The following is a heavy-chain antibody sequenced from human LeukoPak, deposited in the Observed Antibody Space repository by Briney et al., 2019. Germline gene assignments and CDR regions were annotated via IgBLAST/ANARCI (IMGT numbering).Heavy chain of an antibody. CDR3: ARHLSCSGYTKVDY. CDR2: IYYSGST. CDR1: GASISSSSYY. V-gene: IGHV4-39*01. J-gene: IGHJ4*02. Sequence: PSETLSLTCTVSGASISSSSYYWGWIRQPPGKGLEWLGSIYYSGSTYYNPSLKSRVTISLDTSKNQFSLRLMSATAADTAVYYCARHLSCSGYTKVDYWGQGTLVTVSS. D-gene: IGHD3-22*01.